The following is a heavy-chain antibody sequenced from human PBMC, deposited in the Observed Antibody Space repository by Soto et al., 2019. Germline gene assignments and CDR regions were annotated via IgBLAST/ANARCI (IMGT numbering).Heavy chain of an antibody. Sequence: SETRSLTCAVYGGSFSGYYWRWIRQRPGKGLEWIGEINHSGSTNYNPSLKSRVTISVDTSKNQFSLKLSSVTAADTAVYYCARGSTWDPYDILTGNYYYYYGMDVWGQGTTVT. V-gene: IGHV4-34*01. CDR3: ARGSTWDPYDILTGNYYYYYGMDV. D-gene: IGHD3-9*01. J-gene: IGHJ6*02. CDR1: GGSFSGYY. CDR2: INHSGST.